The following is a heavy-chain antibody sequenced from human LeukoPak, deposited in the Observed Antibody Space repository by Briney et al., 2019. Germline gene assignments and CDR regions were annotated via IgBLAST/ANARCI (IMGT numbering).Heavy chain of an antibody. J-gene: IGHJ4*02. CDR1: GGSISSNSNY. Sequence: NPSETLSLTYTVSGGSISSNSNYWAWIRQPPGRGLEWIGSISYGGSTYYSPSLESRVTISVDTSKNQFSLKLSSVTAADTAVYYCAGQALWFFDHWGQGTLVTVSP. D-gene: IGHD2-21*01. CDR3: AGQALWFFDH. V-gene: IGHV4-39*01. CDR2: ISYGGST.